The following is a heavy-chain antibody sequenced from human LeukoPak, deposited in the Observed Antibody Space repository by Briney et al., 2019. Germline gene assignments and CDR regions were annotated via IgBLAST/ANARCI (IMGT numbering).Heavy chain of an antibody. CDR3: ARDKLVGASRFEY. D-gene: IGHD1-26*01. CDR1: GFTFSTYA. V-gene: IGHV3-7*01. J-gene: IGHJ4*02. CDR2: IKVDGSEK. Sequence: QSGGSLRLSCAASGFTFSTYAMSWVRQVPGKGLEWVANIKVDGSEKNYVDSVKGRFTISRENAKNLVYLQMNSLRVEDTAVYYCARDKLVGASRFEYWGQGTQVTVSS.